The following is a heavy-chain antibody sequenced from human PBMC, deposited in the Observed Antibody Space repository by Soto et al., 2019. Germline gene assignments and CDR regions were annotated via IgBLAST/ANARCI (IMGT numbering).Heavy chain of an antibody. D-gene: IGHD3-22*01. J-gene: IGHJ4*02. V-gene: IGHV4-31*03. CDR1: GGSISGGGYY. CDR2: IYYSGST. Sequence: QVQLQESGPGLVKPSQTLSLTCTVSGGSISGGGYYWSWIRQHPGKGLEWIGYIYYSGSTYYNPSLKIRVTIPVYTSKNQFSLKLSSVTASDMAVYYCASTVDYCSSGSYFDYWGQGTLVTVSS. CDR3: ASTVDYCSSGSYFDY.